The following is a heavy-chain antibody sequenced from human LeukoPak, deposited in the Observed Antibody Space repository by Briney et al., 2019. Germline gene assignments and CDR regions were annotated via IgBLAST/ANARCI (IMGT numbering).Heavy chain of an antibody. J-gene: IGHJ4*02. Sequence: PGGSLRLSCAASGFTFRDFAMNWVRQAPGKGLEWVSIISRSGEISYHANSVTGRFTISRDNSKSTLYLQMNCLKAEDTAVYFCAKSGDNSNFHLTGYLDYWGQGTLVSVSS. CDR2: ISRSGEIS. V-gene: IGHV3-23*01. CDR3: AKSGDNSNFHLTGYLDY. D-gene: IGHD2/OR15-2a*01. CDR1: GFTFRDFA.